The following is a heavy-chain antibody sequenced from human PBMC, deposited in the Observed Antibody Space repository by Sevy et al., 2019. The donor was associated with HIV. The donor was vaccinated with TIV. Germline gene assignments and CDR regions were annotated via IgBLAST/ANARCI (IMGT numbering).Heavy chain of an antibody. J-gene: IGHJ4*01. V-gene: IGHV3-66*01. CDR3: ARGKSGYGYALNY. Sequence: GGSLRLSCAASGFTVNSNYMTWVRQAPGKGLEGVSVIHSDDTTYHADSVKDSFTIARDNFKNTMYLHMSSLRADDTAVYYCARGKSGYGYALNYWGHGTLVTVSS. CDR2: IHSDDTT. D-gene: IGHD5-18*01. CDR1: GFTVNSNY.